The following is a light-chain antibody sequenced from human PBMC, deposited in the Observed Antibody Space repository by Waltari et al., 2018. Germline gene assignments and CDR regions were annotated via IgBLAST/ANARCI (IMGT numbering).Light chain of an antibody. CDR1: SSDVGAYKY. Sequence: QSALTQPPSASGSPGQSVTISCPGTSSDVGAYKYFSRYQPYPGQAPKLMIYEVTKRPSGAPDRFSASKSGNTASLTVSGLQAEDEADYYCSSYAGNNNCVFGTGTKVTVL. CDR2: EVT. J-gene: IGLJ1*01. CDR3: SSYAGNNNCV. V-gene: IGLV2-8*01.